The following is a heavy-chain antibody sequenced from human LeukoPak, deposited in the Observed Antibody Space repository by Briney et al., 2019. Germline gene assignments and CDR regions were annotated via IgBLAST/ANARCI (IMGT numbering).Heavy chain of an antibody. CDR2: INPNSGDT. V-gene: IGHV1-2*02. CDR1: GYTFTGYY. Sequence: ASVTVSCKSSGYTFTGYYMHWVRQAPGQGLDWMGWINPNSGDTNYAQKFQGRVTMTRDTSISTAYMELSRLRSDDTAVYYCARTGSLRGNFDYWGQGTLVTVSS. CDR3: ARTGSLRGNFDY. D-gene: IGHD3-10*01. J-gene: IGHJ4*02.